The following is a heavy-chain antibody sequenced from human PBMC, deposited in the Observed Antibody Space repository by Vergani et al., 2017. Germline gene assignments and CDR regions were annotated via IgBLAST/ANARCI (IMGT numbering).Heavy chain of an antibody. CDR1: GGTFSSYA. CDR3: ARASRVYYGSGSQNLNPYNWFDP. Sequence: QVQLVQSGAEVKKPGYSVKVSCKASGGTFSSYAISWVRQAPGQGLEWMGGIIPIFGTANYAQKFQGRVTITADKSTSTAYMELSSLRSEDTAVYYCARASRVYYGSGSQNLNPYNWFDPWGQGTLVTVSS. CDR2: IIPIFGTA. J-gene: IGHJ5*02. D-gene: IGHD3-10*01. V-gene: IGHV1-69*06.